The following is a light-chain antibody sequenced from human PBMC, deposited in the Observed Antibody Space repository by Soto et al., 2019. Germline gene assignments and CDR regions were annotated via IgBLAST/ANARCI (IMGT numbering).Light chain of an antibody. CDR1: QGISNY. CDR3: QKYSSVPL. CDR2: AAS. V-gene: IGKV1-27*01. J-gene: IGKJ3*01. Sequence: DIQMTQSPSSLSASVGDRVTITCRASQGISNYIAWYQQKPGKAPKLLIYAASTLQSGVPSRFSGSGSGTDFTLTINNLQPEDVATYYCQKYSSVPLFGPGTKVDIK.